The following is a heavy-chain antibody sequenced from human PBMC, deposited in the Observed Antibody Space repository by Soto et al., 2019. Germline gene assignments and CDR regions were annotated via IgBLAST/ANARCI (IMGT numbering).Heavy chain of an antibody. CDR2: IYYFGST. D-gene: IGHD3-9*01. V-gene: IGHV4-59*08. CDR3: ARHSPDFDWLSQFDY. Sequence: SETLSLTCTVSGGSISSYYWSWIRQPPGKGLEWIGYIYYFGSTNYNPSLKSRVTISVDTSKNQFSLKLSSVTAADTAVYYCARHSPDFDWLSQFDYWGQGTLVTVSS. CDR1: GGSISSYY. J-gene: IGHJ4*02.